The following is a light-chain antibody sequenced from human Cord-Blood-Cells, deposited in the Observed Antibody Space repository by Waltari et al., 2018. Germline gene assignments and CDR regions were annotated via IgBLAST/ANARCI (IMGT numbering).Light chain of an antibody. CDR2: DAS. J-gene: IGKJ2*01. CDR1: QSISSW. Sequence: DIQMTQSPSTLSASVGDRVTITCRASQSISSWLAWYQQKPGKAPKLLIYDASSLERGVPSRFSGSGSGAEFTLTISSLQPDDFATHYCQQYNSYSYTFGQGTKLEIK. CDR3: QQYNSYSYT. V-gene: IGKV1-5*01.